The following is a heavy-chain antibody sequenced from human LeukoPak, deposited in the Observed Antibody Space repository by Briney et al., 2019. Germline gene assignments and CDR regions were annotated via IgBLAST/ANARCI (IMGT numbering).Heavy chain of an antibody. CDR1: GFTFSSYA. V-gene: IGHV3-23*01. D-gene: IGHD4-17*01. Sequence: GGSLRLSCAASGFTFSSYAMSWVREAPGKGLGWVSAISVSVGSTYYADPVNGRCTISRYNSKTTLYLQMNRLRAEDTAVYYCAKDQVTRDYAYFDYWGQGTLVTVSS. CDR2: ISVSVGST. CDR3: AKDQVTRDYAYFDY. J-gene: IGHJ4*02.